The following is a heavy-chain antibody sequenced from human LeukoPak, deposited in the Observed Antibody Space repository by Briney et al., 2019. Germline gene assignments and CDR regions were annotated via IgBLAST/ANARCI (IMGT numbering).Heavy chain of an antibody. CDR1: GFTFSSYG. CDR3: AKEFQH. CDR2: ISYDGSNK. Sequence: SGGSLRLSCAASGFTFSSYGMHWVRQAPGKGLEWVAVISYDGSNKYYADSVKGRFTISRDNSKNTLYLQMNSLRAEDTAVYYCAKEFQHWGQGTLVTVSS. V-gene: IGHV3-30*18. J-gene: IGHJ1*01.